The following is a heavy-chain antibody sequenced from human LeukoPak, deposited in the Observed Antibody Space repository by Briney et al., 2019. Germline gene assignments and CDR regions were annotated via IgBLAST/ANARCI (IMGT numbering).Heavy chain of an antibody. CDR3: AREKSVYYYDSSGYYDY. J-gene: IGHJ4*02. V-gene: IGHV4-59*01. D-gene: IGHD3-22*01. Sequence: SETLSLTCTVSGGSISSYYWSWIRQPPGKGLEWIGYIYYSGSTNYNPSLKSRVTISVDTSKNQFSLKLSSVTAADTAVYYCAREKSVYYYDSSGYYDYWGQGTLATVSS. CDR2: IYYSGST. CDR1: GGSISSYY.